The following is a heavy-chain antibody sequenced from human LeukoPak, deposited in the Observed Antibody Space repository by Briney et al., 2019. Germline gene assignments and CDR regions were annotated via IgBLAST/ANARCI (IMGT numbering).Heavy chain of an antibody. Sequence: ASVKVSCKASGYTFTGYYRHWVRQAPGQGLEWMGWINPNSGGTNYAQKFQGRVTMTRDTSISTAYMELSRVRSDDTAVYYCARNNFGVVITPHWFDPWGQGTLVTVSS. CDR3: ARNNFGVVITPHWFDP. CDR2: INPNSGGT. V-gene: IGHV1-2*02. J-gene: IGHJ5*02. CDR1: GYTFTGYY. D-gene: IGHD3-3*01.